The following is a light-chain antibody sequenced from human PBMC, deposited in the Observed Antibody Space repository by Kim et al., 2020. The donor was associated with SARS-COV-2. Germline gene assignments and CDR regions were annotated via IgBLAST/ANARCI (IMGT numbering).Light chain of an antibody. CDR3: SSYTTSDTWV. Sequence: GQSITISCTGTGSDVGGYNYVSWYQHRPGQAPQLIIYDVSERPSGVSDRFSGSKSGDTASLTVSGLQAEDEADYHCSSYTTSDTWVFGGGTQLTVL. CDR1: GSDVGGYNY. J-gene: IGLJ3*02. CDR2: DVS. V-gene: IGLV2-14*03.